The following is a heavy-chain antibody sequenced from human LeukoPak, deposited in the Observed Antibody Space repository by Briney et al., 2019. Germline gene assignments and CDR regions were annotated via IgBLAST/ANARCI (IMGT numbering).Heavy chain of an antibody. CDR3: ARDYGSGSFTNYYYGMDV. V-gene: IGHV4-31*03. CDR2: IYYSGST. J-gene: IGHJ6*02. Sequence: PSETLSLTCTVSGGSISSGGYYWSWIRQHPGKGLEWIGYIYYSGSTYYNPSLKSRVTISVDTSKNQFSLKLSSVTAADTAVYYCARDYGSGSFTNYYYGMDVWGQGTTVTVSS. CDR1: GGSISSGGYY. D-gene: IGHD3-10*01.